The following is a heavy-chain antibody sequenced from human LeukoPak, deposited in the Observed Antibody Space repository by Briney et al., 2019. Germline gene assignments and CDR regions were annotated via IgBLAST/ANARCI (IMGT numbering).Heavy chain of an antibody. V-gene: IGHV3-33*01. Sequence: PGSSLRLSCAASGFTFSSYGMHCVRQAPGKGLEWVAVIWYDGSNKYYADSVKGRFTISRDNSKNTLYLQMNSLRAEDTAVYYCARAFPVYGSGSPYFDYWGQGTLVTVSS. CDR2: IWYDGSNK. CDR3: ARAFPVYGSGSPYFDY. CDR1: GFTFSSYG. J-gene: IGHJ4*02. D-gene: IGHD3-10*01.